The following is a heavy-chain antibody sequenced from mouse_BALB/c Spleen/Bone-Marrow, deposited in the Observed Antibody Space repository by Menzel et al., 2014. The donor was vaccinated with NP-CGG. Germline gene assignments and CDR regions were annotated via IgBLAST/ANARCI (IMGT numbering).Heavy chain of an antibody. CDR1: GFNIKDTY. V-gene: IGHV14-3*02. D-gene: IGHD1-1*01. J-gene: IGHJ3*01. CDR3: APYYYGRWFAN. Sequence: VQLQQSGAEHVKPGASVKLSCTASGFNIKDTYMHWVKQRPEQGLEWIGRIDPANGNIKYDPKFQGKATITADTSSNTAYLQLSSLTSEDTAVYYCAPYYYGRWFANWGQGTLVTVSA. CDR2: IDPANGNI.